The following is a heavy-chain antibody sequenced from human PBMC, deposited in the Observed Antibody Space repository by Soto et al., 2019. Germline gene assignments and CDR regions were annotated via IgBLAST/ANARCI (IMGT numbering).Heavy chain of an antibody. CDR3: ARAGIAAAGIPRDYYYYGMDV. D-gene: IGHD6-13*01. CDR2: ILIIFGTA. J-gene: IGHJ6*02. CDR1: GGTFSSYA. V-gene: IGHV1-69*05. Sequence: QVQLVQSGAEVKKTGSSVKVSCKGSGGTFSSYAISWVREAPGQGLEWMGGILIIFGTANYAQQFQGRVTITTDESTSTAYMELSSLRSENTTVSYCARAGIAAAGIPRDYYYYGMDVWGQGTTVTVSS.